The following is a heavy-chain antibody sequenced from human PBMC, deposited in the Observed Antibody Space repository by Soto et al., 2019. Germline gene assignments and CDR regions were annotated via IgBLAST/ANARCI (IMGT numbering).Heavy chain of an antibody. CDR3: ARARAHIVVVTAKGDAFDI. Sequence: ASVKVSFKASCYTFTSYGISWVRQAPGQGLEWMGWISAYNGNTNYAQKLQGRVTMTTDTSTSTAYMELRSLRSDDTAVYYCARARAHIVVVTAKGDAFDIWGQGTMVTVSS. CDR1: CYTFTSYG. D-gene: IGHD2-21*02. J-gene: IGHJ3*02. V-gene: IGHV1-18*01. CDR2: ISAYNGNT.